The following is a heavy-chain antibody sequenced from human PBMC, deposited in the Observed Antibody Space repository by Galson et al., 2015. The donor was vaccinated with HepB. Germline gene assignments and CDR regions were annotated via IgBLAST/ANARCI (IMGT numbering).Heavy chain of an antibody. D-gene: IGHD6-19*01. CDR1: GFTFSSYA. V-gene: IGHV3-23*01. Sequence: SLRLSCAASGFTFSSYAMNWVRQAPGKGLEWVSAISGSGGSTYYADSVKGRFTISRDNSKNTLYLQMNSLIAEDTAVYYCAKTYSSGWYGGYYFDYWGQGTLVTVSS. J-gene: IGHJ4*02. CDR3: AKTYSSGWYGGYYFDY. CDR2: ISGSGGST.